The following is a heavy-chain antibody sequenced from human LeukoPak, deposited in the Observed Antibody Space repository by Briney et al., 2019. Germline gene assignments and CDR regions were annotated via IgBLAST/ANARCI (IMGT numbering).Heavy chain of an antibody. V-gene: IGHV3-21*01. CDR1: GFTFSRYV. J-gene: IGHJ4*02. D-gene: IGHD3-10*01. CDR3: AREDYASGTPTIDN. CDR2: ISSSSSFM. Sequence: GGSLRLSCSASGFTFSRYVVMWVRQAPGKGLEWVSCISSSSSFMYYTDSVKGRFTISRANAKNSLYLQMNSLRAEDAAVYYCAREDYASGTPTIDNWGQGTLVTVSS.